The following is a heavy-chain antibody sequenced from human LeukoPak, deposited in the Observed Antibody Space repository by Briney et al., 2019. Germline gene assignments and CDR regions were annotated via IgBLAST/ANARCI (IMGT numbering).Heavy chain of an antibody. J-gene: IGHJ4*02. CDR3: ARDSRLVGTDFDY. CDR1: GFTFSNYW. CDR2: INSDGINT. D-gene: IGHD1-26*01. V-gene: IGHV3-74*01. Sequence: GGSLRLSCAASGFTFSNYWMHWVRQAPGKGLVWVSRINSDGINTSYADSVKGRFTISRDNAKNTLNLQMNSLRAEDTAVYYCARDSRLVGTDFDYWGQGTLVTVSS.